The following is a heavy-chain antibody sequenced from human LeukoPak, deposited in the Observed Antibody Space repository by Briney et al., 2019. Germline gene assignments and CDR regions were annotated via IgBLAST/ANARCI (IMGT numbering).Heavy chain of an antibody. J-gene: IGHJ4*02. CDR3: ARHIGGVDYY. CDR2: IYYTGST. V-gene: IGHV4-61*05. Sequence: SETLSLTCTVSGGSISSSSYYWSWIRQPPGKGLEWIGCIYYTGSTNYNPSLKSRVTISVDTSKNQFSLKLSSVTAADTAMYYCARHIGGVDYYWGQGALVTVSS. D-gene: IGHD2-8*01. CDR1: GGSISSSSYY.